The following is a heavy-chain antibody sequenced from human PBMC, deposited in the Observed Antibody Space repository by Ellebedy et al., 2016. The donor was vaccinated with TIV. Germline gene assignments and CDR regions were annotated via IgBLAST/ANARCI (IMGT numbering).Heavy chain of an antibody. CDR1: GFTVSSNY. Sequence: GESLKISCAASGFTVSSNYMSWVRQAPGKGLEWVSVIYSGGSTYYADSVKGRFTISRHNSKNTLYLQMNSLRAEDTAVYYCANSGYQMTYAFDIWGQGTMVTVSS. CDR2: IYSGGST. CDR3: ANSGYQMTYAFDI. D-gene: IGHD5-18*01. V-gene: IGHV3-53*04. J-gene: IGHJ3*02.